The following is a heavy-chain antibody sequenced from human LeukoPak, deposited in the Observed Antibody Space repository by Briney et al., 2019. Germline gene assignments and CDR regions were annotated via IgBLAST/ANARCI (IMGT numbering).Heavy chain of an antibody. V-gene: IGHV3-73*01. CDR1: GFTFSGSA. D-gene: IGHD1-1*01. CDR3: TRYNVGFES. J-gene: IGHJ4*02. CDR2: IRSKANSYET. Sequence: GGSLRLSCAASGFTFSGSAMHWVRQASGKGLEWVGRIRSKANSYETAYAASVKGRLTIYRDDSKNTAYLQMNSLKTEDTAVYYCTRYNVGFESWGQGTLVTVSS.